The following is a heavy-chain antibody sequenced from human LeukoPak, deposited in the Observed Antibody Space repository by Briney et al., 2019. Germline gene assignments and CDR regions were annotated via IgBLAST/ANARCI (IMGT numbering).Heavy chain of an antibody. Sequence: ASVKVSCKASGYTFTSYDINWVRQATGQGLEWMGWMNPNSGNTGYAQKFQGRVTITRNTSISTAYMELSSLRSEDTAVYYCARDITLVRGNKGGFDYWGQGTLVTVSS. CDR2: MNPNSGNT. CDR3: ARDITLVRGNKGGFDY. V-gene: IGHV1-8*03. D-gene: IGHD3-10*01. CDR1: GYTFTSYD. J-gene: IGHJ4*02.